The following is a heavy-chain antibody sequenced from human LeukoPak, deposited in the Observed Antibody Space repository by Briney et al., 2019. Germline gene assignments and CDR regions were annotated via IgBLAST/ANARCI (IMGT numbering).Heavy chain of an antibody. J-gene: IGHJ4*02. CDR2: INAGNGNT. CDR1: GGTFSSYA. Sequence: GASVKVSCKASGGTFSSYAISWVRQAPGQRLEWMGWINAGNGNTKYSQKFQGRVTITRDTSASTAYMELSSLRSEDTAVYYCAREDWEGYFDYWGQGTLVTVSS. CDR3: AREDWEGYFDY. V-gene: IGHV1-3*01. D-gene: IGHD3/OR15-3a*01.